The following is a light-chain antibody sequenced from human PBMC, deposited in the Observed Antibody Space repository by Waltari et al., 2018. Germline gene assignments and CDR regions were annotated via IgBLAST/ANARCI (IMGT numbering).Light chain of an antibody. CDR1: SSNIGKDY. CDR3: AVWDTSLNPV. Sequence: QSVLTQPPSVSAAPGQKVTISCSGSSSNIGKDYVSWYQHLPGTAPKLLIYENNKRPSGIPDLFAGSKSGTSATLGITGLQTGDEADYYCAVWDTSLNPVFGGGTKLTVL. CDR2: ENN. J-gene: IGLJ2*01. V-gene: IGLV1-51*02.